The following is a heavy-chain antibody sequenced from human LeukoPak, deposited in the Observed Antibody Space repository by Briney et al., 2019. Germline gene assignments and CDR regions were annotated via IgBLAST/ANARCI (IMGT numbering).Heavy chain of an antibody. CDR3: ARGYQEMVYAISRYYGMDV. CDR2: MNPNSGNT. D-gene: IGHD2-8*01. V-gene: IGHV1-8*01. Sequence: ASVKVSCKASGYTFTSYDINWVRQATGQGLEWMGWMNPNSGNTGYAQKFQGRVTMTRNTSISTAYMELSSLRSEDTAVYYCARGYQEMVYAISRYYGMDVWGQGTTVTVFS. J-gene: IGHJ6*02. CDR1: GYTFTSYD.